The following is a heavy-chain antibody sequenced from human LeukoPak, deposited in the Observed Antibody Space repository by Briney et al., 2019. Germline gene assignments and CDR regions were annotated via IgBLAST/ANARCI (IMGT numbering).Heavy chain of an antibody. J-gene: IGHJ4*02. CDR3: ARGSYQIVY. CDR1: GVTFSTYW. CDR2: IKHDGSEK. V-gene: IGHV3-7*04. Sequence: PGGSLRLSCAAYGVTFSTYWMSWVRQAPGKGLEWVANIKHDGSEKYYVDSVKGRFTISRDNAKNSLYLQMDSLRAEDTAVYYCARGSYQIVYCGQGTLVTVSS. D-gene: IGHD3-16*02.